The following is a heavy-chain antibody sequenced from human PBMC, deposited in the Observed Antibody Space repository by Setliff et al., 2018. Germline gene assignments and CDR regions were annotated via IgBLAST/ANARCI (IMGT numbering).Heavy chain of an antibody. CDR1: GYTFTNHY. J-gene: IGHJ4*02. CDR2: INPGGGST. D-gene: IGHD3-22*01. Sequence: GASVKVSCKASGYTFTNHYMHWVRQAPGRGLEWMGMINPGGGSTTYAQKFQGRVTMTRDTSTSTVYMELSSLRTEDTAVYYCARGYYDSYARYYVVGDYWGQGTQVTVSS. V-gene: IGHV1-46*01. CDR3: ARGYYDSYARYYVVGDY.